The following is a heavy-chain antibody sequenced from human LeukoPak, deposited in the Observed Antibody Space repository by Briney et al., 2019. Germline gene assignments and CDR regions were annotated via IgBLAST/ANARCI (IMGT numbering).Heavy chain of an antibody. D-gene: IGHD3-10*01. V-gene: IGHV1-69*06. Sequence: SVKVSCKASGGTFSSYAISWVRQAPGQGLEWMGGIIPIFGTANYAQKFRGRVTITADKSTSTAYMELSSLRSEDTAVYYCARALLWFGELSNWFDPWGQGTLVTVSS. CDR2: IIPIFGTA. CDR1: GGTFSSYA. CDR3: ARALLWFGELSNWFDP. J-gene: IGHJ5*02.